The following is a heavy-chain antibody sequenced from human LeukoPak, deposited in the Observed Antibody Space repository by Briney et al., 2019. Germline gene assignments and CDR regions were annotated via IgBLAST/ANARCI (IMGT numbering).Heavy chain of an antibody. V-gene: IGHV4-34*01. CDR2: INHSGST. D-gene: IGHD6-19*01. J-gene: IGHJ5*02. CDR3: ARGKTKGTRIAVAGTES. CDR1: GGSFSGYY. Sequence: SETLSLTCAVYGGSFSGYYWSWIRQPPGKGLEWIGEINHSGSTNYNPSLKSRVTMSVDTSKNQFSLKLSSVTAADTAVYYCARGKTKGTRIAVAGTESWGQGTLVTVSS.